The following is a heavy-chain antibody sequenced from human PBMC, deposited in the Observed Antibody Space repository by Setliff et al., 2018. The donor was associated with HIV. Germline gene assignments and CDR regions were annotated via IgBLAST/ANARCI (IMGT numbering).Heavy chain of an antibody. CDR2: VFYNGDT. V-gene: IGHV4-59*08. J-gene: IGHJ4*02. CDR3: ARQTTIPGVAVTPVDY. Sequence: SETLSLPCPVSGGSIRSYYWSWIRQSPGTGLEWIGYVFYNGDTASNPSLKSRLTISVDTSKSQFTLKLTSVTAADTAVYYCARQTTIPGVAVTPVDYWGQGALVTVSS. D-gene: IGHD1-1*01. CDR1: GGSIRSYY.